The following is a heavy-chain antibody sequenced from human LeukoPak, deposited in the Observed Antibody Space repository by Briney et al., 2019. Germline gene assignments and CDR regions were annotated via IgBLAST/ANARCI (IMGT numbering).Heavy chain of an antibody. V-gene: IGHV1-2*02. CDR2: INPNSGGT. Sequence: GATVKVSCKVSGHSLNELAMHWVRQAPGQGLEWMGWINPNSGGTNYAQKFQGRVTMTRDTSISTAYMELSRLRSDDTAVYYCARRIAAAHGAFDIWGQGTMVTVSS. CDR3: ARRIAAAHGAFDI. CDR1: GHSLNELA. D-gene: IGHD6-13*01. J-gene: IGHJ3*02.